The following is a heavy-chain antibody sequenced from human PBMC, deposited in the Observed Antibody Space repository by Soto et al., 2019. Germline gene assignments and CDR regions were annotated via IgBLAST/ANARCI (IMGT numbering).Heavy chain of an antibody. CDR1: GFTFSSYG. CDR3: AKVSGRDGYYSFEY. Sequence: QVQLVESGGGVVQPGRSLRLSCAASGFTFSSYGMHWVRQAPGKGLEWVAVISYDGSNKYYADSVKGRFTISRDNSKNTLYLQMNSLRAEDTAVYYCAKVSGRDGYYSFEYWGQGTLVTFSS. CDR2: ISYDGSNK. V-gene: IGHV3-30*18. J-gene: IGHJ4*02. D-gene: IGHD5-12*01.